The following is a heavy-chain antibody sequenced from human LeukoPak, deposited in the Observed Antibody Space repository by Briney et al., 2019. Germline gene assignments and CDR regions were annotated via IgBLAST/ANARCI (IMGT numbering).Heavy chain of an antibody. CDR2: FDPEDGET. J-gene: IGHJ4*02. Sequence: GASVKVSCKVSGYTLTELSMHWVRQAPGKGLEWMGGFDPEDGETIYAQKFQGRVTMTEDTSTDTAYMELSSLRSEDTAVYYCATGRGSGWYHAFDYWGQGTLVTVSS. CDR3: ATGRGSGWYHAFDY. D-gene: IGHD6-19*01. CDR1: GYTLTELS. V-gene: IGHV1-24*01.